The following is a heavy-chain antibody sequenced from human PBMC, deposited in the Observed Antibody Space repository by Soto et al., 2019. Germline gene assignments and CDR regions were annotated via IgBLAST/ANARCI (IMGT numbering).Heavy chain of an antibody. CDR2: ISAYNGNT. D-gene: IGHD3-22*01. V-gene: IGHV1-18*01. Sequence: ASVKVSCKASGYTFTSYGISWVRQAPGQGLEWMGWISAYNGNTNYAQKLQGRVTMTTDTSTSTAYMELRSLRSDDTAVYYCARHYDSSGYPPDYGMDVWGQGTTVTVSS. J-gene: IGHJ6*02. CDR1: GYTFTSYG. CDR3: ARHYDSSGYPPDYGMDV.